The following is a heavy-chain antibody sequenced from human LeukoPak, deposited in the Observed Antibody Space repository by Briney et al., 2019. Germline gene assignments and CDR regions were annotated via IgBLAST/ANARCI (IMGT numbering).Heavy chain of an antibody. CDR2: ISAYNGNT. V-gene: IGHV1-18*01. CDR3: ARRGGREYYYDSSGYSDAFDI. J-gene: IGHJ3*02. D-gene: IGHD3-22*01. CDR1: GYTFTSYG. Sequence: ASVKVSCKASGYTFTSYGISWVRQAPGQGLEWMGWISAYNGNTNYAQKIQGRVTMTTDTSTSTAYMELRSLRSDDTAVYYCARRGGREYYYDSSGYSDAFDIWGQGTMVTVSS.